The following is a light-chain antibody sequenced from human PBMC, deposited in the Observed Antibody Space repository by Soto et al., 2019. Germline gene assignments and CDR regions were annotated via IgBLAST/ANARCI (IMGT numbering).Light chain of an antibody. V-gene: IGLV2-11*01. CDR3: CSYAGSSTWV. Sequence: QSALTQPRSVSGSPGQSVTISCTGSSSDVGGYNFVSWYQQHPTKAPKLMIYDVSKRPSGVPDRFSGSKSGNTASLTISGLQAEDEADYYCCSYAGSSTWVLGGGTKLTVL. J-gene: IGLJ3*02. CDR2: DVS. CDR1: SSDVGGYNF.